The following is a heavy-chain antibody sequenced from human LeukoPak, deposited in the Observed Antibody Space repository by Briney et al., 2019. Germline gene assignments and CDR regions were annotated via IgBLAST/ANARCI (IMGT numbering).Heavy chain of an antibody. CDR2: IYYSGST. D-gene: IGHD3-3*01. CDR3: ARSITIFGVVRAWFDP. V-gene: IGHV4-39*07. J-gene: IGHJ5*02. Sequence: SETLSLTCTVSGGSISSYYWGWIRQPPGKGLEWIGSIYYSGSTYYNPSLKSRVTISVDTSKNQFSLKLSSVTAADTAVYYCARSITIFGVVRAWFDPWGQGTLVTVSS. CDR1: GGSISSYY.